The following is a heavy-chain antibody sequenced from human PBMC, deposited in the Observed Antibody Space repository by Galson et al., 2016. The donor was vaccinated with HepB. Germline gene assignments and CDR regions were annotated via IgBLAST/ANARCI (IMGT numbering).Heavy chain of an antibody. Sequence: SLRLSCAASGFRVSGNYMNWVRQAPGKGLEWVSIIYSGGRTYYADSVKGRFTISRDNSKNTVYLQMHSLRAEDTALYYCAKLPSRYYGSGAGYGMDIWGQGTLVTVSS. CDR3: AKLPSRYYGSGAGYGMDI. CDR2: IYSGGRT. J-gene: IGHJ4*02. CDR1: GFRVSGNY. V-gene: IGHV3-53*01. D-gene: IGHD3-10*01.